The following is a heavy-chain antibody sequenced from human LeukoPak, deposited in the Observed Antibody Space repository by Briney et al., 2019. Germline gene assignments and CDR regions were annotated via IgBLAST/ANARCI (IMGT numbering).Heavy chain of an antibody. V-gene: IGHV4-39*01. J-gene: IGHJ4*02. CDR3: ARHAIDGSGYYFDYFDY. CDR2: IYYSGST. Sequence: PSETLSLTCTVSGVSISSYSYYWGWIRQPPGKGLEWIGSIYYSGSTYYNPSLKSRVTISVDTSKNQFSLKLTSVTAADTAVYYCARHAIDGSGYYFDYFDYWGQGTLVTVSS. CDR1: GVSISSYSYY. D-gene: IGHD3-22*01.